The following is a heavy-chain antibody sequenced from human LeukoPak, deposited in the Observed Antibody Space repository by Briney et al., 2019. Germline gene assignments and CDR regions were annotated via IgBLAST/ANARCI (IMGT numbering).Heavy chain of an antibody. CDR3: AREGLGYCSGGSCYSDYFDY. CDR2: INAYNGNT. J-gene: IGHJ4*02. CDR1: RYTFTSYG. D-gene: IGHD2-15*01. Sequence: ASVKVSCKASRYTFTSYGISWVRPAPGQGLEWMGWINAYNGNTNYAQKLQGRVTMTTDTSTSTAYMELRSRRSDDTAVYYCAREGLGYCSGGSCYSDYFDYWGQGTLVTVSS. V-gene: IGHV1-18*01.